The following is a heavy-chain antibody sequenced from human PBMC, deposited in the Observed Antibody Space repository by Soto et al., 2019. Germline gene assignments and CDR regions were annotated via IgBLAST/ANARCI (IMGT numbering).Heavy chain of an antibody. CDR1: GGSISSGASY. CDR3: ARDLGYCSGGSCFRYCDY. Sequence: QVQLQESGPGLVKPSQTLSLTCTVSGGSISSGASYWNWIRQHPGKGLEWIGYIYHSGSTYYNPSLKSAVTISVDTSKNQFSLKLSSVTAADTAVYYCARDLGYCSGGSCFRYCDYWGQGTLVTVSS. CDR2: IYHSGST. V-gene: IGHV4-31*01. J-gene: IGHJ4*02. D-gene: IGHD2-15*01.